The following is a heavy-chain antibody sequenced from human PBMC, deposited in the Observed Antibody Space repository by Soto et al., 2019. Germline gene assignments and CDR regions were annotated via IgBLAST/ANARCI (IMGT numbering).Heavy chain of an antibody. CDR2: TYYRSKWYY. CDR1: GDSLFSNTAA. Sequence: SETLSLTCAISGDSLFSNTAAWSWIRQSPSRGLEWLGRTYYRSKWYYDYAASVTSRMTINPDTSKNQFSLQLNSVTPEDTAVYYCARGSYTSTWYWGQGTLVT. V-gene: IGHV6-1*01. J-gene: IGHJ4*02. D-gene: IGHD6-13*01. CDR3: ARGSYTSTWY.